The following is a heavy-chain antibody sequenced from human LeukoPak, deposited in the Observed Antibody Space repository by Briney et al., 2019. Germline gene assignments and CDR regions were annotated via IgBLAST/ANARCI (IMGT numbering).Heavy chain of an antibody. CDR3: ARSAASGIYDS. CDR1: GVTFSINS. CDR2: LDGTSTYI. Sequence: PGGSLRLSCAASGVTFSINSMHWGRLAPGKGLEWVSSLDGTSTYIYFADSVQGRFTISRDNAKNSLYLQLNSLRAEGTAVYYCARSAASGIYDSWGQGTLVSVS. J-gene: IGHJ4*02. V-gene: IGHV3-21*01. D-gene: IGHD3-10*01.